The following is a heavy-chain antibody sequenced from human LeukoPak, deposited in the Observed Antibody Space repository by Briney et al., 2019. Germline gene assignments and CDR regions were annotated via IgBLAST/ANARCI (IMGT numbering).Heavy chain of an antibody. CDR3: ARGYCSSTSCFSPGE. J-gene: IGHJ4*02. Sequence: GGSLRLSCAASGFSVSSNYMSWVRQAPGKGLEWVSVIYSGSSTYYADSVNGRFTISRDDSKNTVDLQMHSLRAEDTAVYYCARGYCSSTSCFSPGEWGQGTLVTVSS. V-gene: IGHV3-53*01. CDR2: IYSGSST. CDR1: GFSVSSNY. D-gene: IGHD2-2*01.